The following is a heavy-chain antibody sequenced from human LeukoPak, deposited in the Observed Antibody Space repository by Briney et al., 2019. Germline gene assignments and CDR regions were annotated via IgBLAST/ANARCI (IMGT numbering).Heavy chain of an antibody. CDR2: IYSGGST. V-gene: IGHV3-53*01. D-gene: IGHD6-25*01. Sequence: PGGSLRLPCAASGFIVSSNYMTWVRQAPGKGLEWVSVIYSGGSTYYADSVKGRFTISRDNSKNTLNLQMNSLRAEDTAVYYCARDSFSHGGYTGGAFDIWGQGTMVTVSS. J-gene: IGHJ3*02. CDR3: ARDSFSHGGYTGGAFDI. CDR1: GFIVSSNY.